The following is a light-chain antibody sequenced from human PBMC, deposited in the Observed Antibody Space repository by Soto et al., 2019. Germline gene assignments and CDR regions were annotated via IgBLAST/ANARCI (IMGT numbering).Light chain of an antibody. Sequence: DVQMTQSPPTLSGSVGDRVTITCRASQGISSYLAWYQQKPGKAPKLLIYAASTLQSGVPSRFSGSGSGTEFTLTISSLQPDDFATYYCQQYNSYSGTFGQGTKVAIK. CDR3: QQYNSYSGT. CDR1: QGISSY. V-gene: IGKV1-5*01. CDR2: AAS. J-gene: IGKJ1*01.